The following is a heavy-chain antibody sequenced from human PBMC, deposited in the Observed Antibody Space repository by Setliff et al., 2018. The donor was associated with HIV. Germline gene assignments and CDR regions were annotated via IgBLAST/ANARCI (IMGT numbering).Heavy chain of an antibody. CDR3: ARIWGIPPLYYFDY. D-gene: IGHD3-16*01. V-gene: IGHV1-8*03. CDR2: MNPDSGNT. Sequence: GVSVKVSCKASGVTFRLYAIGWVRQTTGQGLEWMGWMNPDSGNTGYAQKFQGRVTFTRDTPASAAYMDLSSLRSEDTAVYYCARIWGIPPLYYFDYWGQGTLVTVSS. J-gene: IGHJ4*02. CDR1: GVTFRLYA.